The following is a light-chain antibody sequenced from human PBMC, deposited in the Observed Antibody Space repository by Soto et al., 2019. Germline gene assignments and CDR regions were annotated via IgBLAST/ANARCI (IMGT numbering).Light chain of an antibody. CDR3: QQYGSSPWT. Sequence: EIVMTQSPATLSVSPGQRVTLSFSASQSVNTNLAWYQHKPGQTPRLLIYGASTRATGIPARFSGTGSGTDFTLTISRLQSEDFAVYYCQQYGSSPWTFGQGTKVDI. V-gene: IGKV3-15*01. CDR1: QSVNTN. J-gene: IGKJ1*01. CDR2: GAS.